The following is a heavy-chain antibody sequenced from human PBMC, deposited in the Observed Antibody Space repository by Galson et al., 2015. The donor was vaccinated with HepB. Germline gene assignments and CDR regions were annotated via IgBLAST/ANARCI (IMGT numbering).Heavy chain of an antibody. CDR3: ARAYPGGITGTFSNWFDP. CDR1: GGSISSYY. J-gene: IGHJ5*02. CDR2: IYYSGST. Sequence: SETLSLTRTVSGGSISSYYWSWIRQPPGKGLEWIGYIYYSGSTNYNPSLKSRVTISVDTSKNQFSLKLSSVTAADTAVYYCARAYPGGITGTFSNWFDPWGQGTLVTVSS. D-gene: IGHD1-20*01. V-gene: IGHV4-59*01.